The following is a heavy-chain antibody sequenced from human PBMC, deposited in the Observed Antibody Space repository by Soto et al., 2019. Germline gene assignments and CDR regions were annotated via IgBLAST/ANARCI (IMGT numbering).Heavy chain of an antibody. J-gene: IGHJ4*02. CDR3: ARANCSSTSCYNGIFDY. CDR2: IIPIFGTA. CDR1: GGTFSSYA. D-gene: IGHD2-2*02. Sequence: QVQLVQSGAEVKKPGSSVKVSCKASGGTFSSYAISWVRQAPGQGLEWMGGIIPIFGTANYAQKFQGRVTITGDKSTSRAYMELSSLRSEDTAVYYCARANCSSTSCYNGIFDYWGQGTLVTVSS. V-gene: IGHV1-69*06.